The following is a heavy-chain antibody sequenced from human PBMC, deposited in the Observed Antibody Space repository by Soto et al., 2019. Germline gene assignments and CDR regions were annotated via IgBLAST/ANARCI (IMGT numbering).Heavy chain of an antibody. CDR2: LNYGGTT. J-gene: IGHJ5*02. D-gene: IGHD3-22*01. CDR1: GASMTSSIYY. Sequence: QPHLQPSGPGLVNPSETLSLTCSVSGASMTSSIYYWAWIRQAPGKGLEWLGSLNYGGTTYHSPSLEGRVTMSVDTSKKEFALNVISVTAADTASYYCARQSYFDGAGYYLGWFDPWGQGTLVTVSS. CDR3: ARQSYFDGAGYYLGWFDP. V-gene: IGHV4-39*01.